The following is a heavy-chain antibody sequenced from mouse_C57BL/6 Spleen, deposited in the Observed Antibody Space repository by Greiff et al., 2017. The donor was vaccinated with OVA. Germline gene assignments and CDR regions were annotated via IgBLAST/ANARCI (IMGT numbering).Heavy chain of an antibody. CDR2: IYPRDGST. J-gene: IGHJ2*01. D-gene: IGHD4-1*01. Sequence: VQLQQSAAELVKPGASVKISCKVSGYTFTDHTIHWMKQRPEQGLEWIGYIYPRDGSTKYNEKFKGKATLTADKSSSTAYMQLNSLTSADSAVDICARRGDWDYFDYWGQGTTLTVSS. V-gene: IGHV1-78*01. CDR1: GYTFTDHT. CDR3: ARRGDWDYFDY.